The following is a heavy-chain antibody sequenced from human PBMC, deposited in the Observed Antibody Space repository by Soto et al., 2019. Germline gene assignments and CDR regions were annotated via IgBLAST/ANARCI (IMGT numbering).Heavy chain of an antibody. Sequence: GGSLGLSCAASGFTFSNAWMSWVRQAPGKGLEWVGRIRSKANSYATAYAASVKGRFTISRDDSKNTAYLQMNSLKTEDTAVYYCTRHQSQSQWRYYYYGMDVWGQGTTVTLSS. CDR3: TRHQSQSQWRYYYYGMDV. CDR2: IRSKANSYAT. V-gene: IGHV3-73*01. D-gene: IGHD6-19*01. CDR1: GFTFSNAW. J-gene: IGHJ6*02.